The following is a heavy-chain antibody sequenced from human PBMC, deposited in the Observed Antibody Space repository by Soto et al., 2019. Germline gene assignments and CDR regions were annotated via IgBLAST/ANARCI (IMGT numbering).Heavy chain of an antibody. CDR1: GGSIRSYY. V-gene: IGHV4-59*01. CDR2: IFYSGST. Sequence: SETLSLTCTVSGGSIRSYYWTWIRQPPGKGLEWLGYIFYSGSTFYNPSLKSRVTISIHTTKSQFSLQLTSVTAADTAVYYCARGAADTAMVDSWGQGTLVTVSS. CDR3: ARGAADTAMVDS. D-gene: IGHD5-18*01. J-gene: IGHJ4*02.